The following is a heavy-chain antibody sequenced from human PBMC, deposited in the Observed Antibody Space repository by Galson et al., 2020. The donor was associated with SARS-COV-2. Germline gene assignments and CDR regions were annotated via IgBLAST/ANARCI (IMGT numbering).Heavy chain of an antibody. CDR1: GYTFANYD. J-gene: IGHJ6*03. CDR2: MNPKSGNT. Sequence: ASVKVSCEASGYTFANYDVNWVRQATGQGLEWMGWMNPKSGNTGYAQRFQGRVTINTVYLELSSLRSEDTAVYYCARASKHYNFLTGYLNYYYYYMDVWGTGTTVTISS. D-gene: IGHD3-9*01. CDR3: ARASKHYNFLTGYLNYYYYYMDV. V-gene: IGHV1-8*03.